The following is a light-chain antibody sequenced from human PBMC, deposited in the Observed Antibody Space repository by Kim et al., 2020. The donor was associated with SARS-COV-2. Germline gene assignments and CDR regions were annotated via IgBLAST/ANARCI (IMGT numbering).Light chain of an antibody. V-gene: IGLV2-23*01. CDR2: EGS. CDR3: CSYAGSSTLV. CDR1: SGDVGSYNL. Sequence: GQSITLSCTGTSGDVGSYNLVSWYQQHPGKAPKLMIYEGSKRPSGVSNRFSGSKSGNTASLTISGLQAEDEADYYCCSYAGSSTLVFGGGTQLTVL. J-gene: IGLJ2*01.